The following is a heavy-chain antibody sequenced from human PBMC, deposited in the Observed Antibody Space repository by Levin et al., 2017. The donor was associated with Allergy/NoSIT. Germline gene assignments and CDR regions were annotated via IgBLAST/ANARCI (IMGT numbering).Heavy chain of an antibody. CDR3: ARKGSSSGGPLFDY. CDR1: GGSISSGDYY. J-gene: IGHJ4*02. Sequence: SQTLSLTCTVSGGSISSGDYYWSWIRQYPGKGLEWIGYIYYSGSAYYNPSLKSRVTISVDTSKNQFSLKLSSVTAADTAVYYCARKGSSSGGPLFDYWGQGTLVTVSS. V-gene: IGHV4-31*03. D-gene: IGHD6-6*01. CDR2: IYYSGSA.